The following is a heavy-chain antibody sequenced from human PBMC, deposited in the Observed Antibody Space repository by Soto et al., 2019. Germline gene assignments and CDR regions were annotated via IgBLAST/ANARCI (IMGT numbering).Heavy chain of an antibody. J-gene: IGHJ4*02. Sequence: PGGSLRLSCAASGFTFSSYSLHWVRQAPGKGLEWVAVISSDGSTTYYADSVKGRFTVSRDNSRNTLYLQMNSLRTDDTAVYYGAGGGGSLNPGFDLWGQGTLATVSS. CDR1: GFTFSSYS. CDR2: ISSDGSTT. V-gene: IGHV3-30*04. D-gene: IGHD3-16*01. CDR3: AGGGGSLNPGFDL.